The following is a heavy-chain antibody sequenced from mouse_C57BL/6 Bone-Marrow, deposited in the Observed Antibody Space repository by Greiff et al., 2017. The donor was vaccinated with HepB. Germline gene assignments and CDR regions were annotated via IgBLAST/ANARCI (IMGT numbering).Heavy chain of an antibody. CDR2: ISDGGSYT. CDR3: AGGLLYYFDY. Sequence: DVKLVESGGGLVKPGGSLKLSCAASGFTFSSYAMSWVRQTPEKRLEWVATISDGGSYTYYPDNVKGRFTISRDNAKNNLYLQMSHLKSEDTAMYYCAGGLLYYFDYWGQGTTLTVSS. V-gene: IGHV5-4*03. J-gene: IGHJ2*01. D-gene: IGHD2-10*01. CDR1: GFTFSSYA.